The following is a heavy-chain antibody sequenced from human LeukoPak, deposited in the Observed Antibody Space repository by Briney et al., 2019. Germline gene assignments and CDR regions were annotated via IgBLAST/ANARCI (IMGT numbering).Heavy chain of an antibody. CDR1: GDSVSSNSAA. J-gene: IGHJ5*02. D-gene: IGHD3-16*01. Sequence: SQTLSLTCAISGDSVSSNSAAWNWIRQSPSRGPEWLGRTYYRSKWYNDYAVSVKSRITINPDTSKNQFSLKLSSVTAADTAVYYCARGLGMITFGGVRSRGNWFDPWGQGTLVTVSS. V-gene: IGHV6-1*01. CDR2: TYYRSKWYN. CDR3: ARGLGMITFGGVRSRGNWFDP.